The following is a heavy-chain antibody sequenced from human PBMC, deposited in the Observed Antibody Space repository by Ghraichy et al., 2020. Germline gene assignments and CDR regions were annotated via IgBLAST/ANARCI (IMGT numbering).Heavy chain of an antibody. CDR3: AKGSGYAYSGYDVIFDY. Sequence: GGSLRLSCAASGFTFDDYAMHWVRQAPGKGLEWVSGISWKSGSLGYADSVKGRFTISRDNAKNSLYLQMNSLRADDTALYYCAKGSGYAYSGYDVIFDYWGQGTLVTVSS. J-gene: IGHJ4*02. D-gene: IGHD5-12*01. CDR2: ISWKSGSL. V-gene: IGHV3-9*01. CDR1: GFTFDDYA.